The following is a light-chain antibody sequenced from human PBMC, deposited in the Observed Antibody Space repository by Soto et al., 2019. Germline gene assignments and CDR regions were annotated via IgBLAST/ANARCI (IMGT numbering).Light chain of an antibody. V-gene: IGLV2-14*01. CDR2: DVS. Sequence: QPALTQPASVSGSPGQSITISCTGTSSDVGGYNYVSWYQQHPGKAPKFIIYDVSNRPSGVSNRFSGSKSGNTASLTISGLQAEDEADYYCSSYTPSNTRQLVFGPGPKVPV. J-gene: IGLJ1*01. CDR1: SSDVGGYNY. CDR3: SSYTPSNTRQLV.